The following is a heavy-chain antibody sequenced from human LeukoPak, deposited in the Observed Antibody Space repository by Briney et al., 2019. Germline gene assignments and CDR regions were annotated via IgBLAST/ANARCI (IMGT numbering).Heavy chain of an antibody. CDR3: ARDDDSSGYFYGMDV. D-gene: IGHD3-22*01. V-gene: IGHV1-69*04. Sequence: GASVTVSCKASGGTFSSYAISWVRQAPGQGLEWMGRIIPILGIANYAQKFQGRVTITADKSTSTAYMELSSLRAEDTAVYYCARDDDSSGYFYGMDVWGQGTTVTVSS. J-gene: IGHJ6*02. CDR2: IIPILGIA. CDR1: GGTFSSYA.